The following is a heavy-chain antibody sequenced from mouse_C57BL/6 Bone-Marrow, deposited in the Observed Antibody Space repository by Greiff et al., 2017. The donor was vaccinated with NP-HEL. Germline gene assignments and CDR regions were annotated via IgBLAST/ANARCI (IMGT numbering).Heavy chain of an antibody. J-gene: IGHJ4*01. CDR2: IYPGSGNT. Sequence: VQLQQSGPELVKPGASVKISCKASGYSFTSYYIHWVKQRPGQGLEWIGWIYPGSGNTKYNEKFKGKATLTADTSSSTAYMQLSSLTSEDSAVYYCARYRYYYGSSYDYAMDYWGQGTSVTVSS. D-gene: IGHD1-1*01. CDR3: ARYRYYYGSSYDYAMDY. CDR1: GYSFTSYY. V-gene: IGHV1-66*01.